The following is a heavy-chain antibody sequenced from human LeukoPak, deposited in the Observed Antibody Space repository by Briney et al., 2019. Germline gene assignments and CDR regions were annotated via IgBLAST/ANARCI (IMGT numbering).Heavy chain of an antibody. CDR3: AKSKSSATLAFALDY. CDR2: ISGSGGST. Sequence: GGSLRLSCAASGFTFSSYAMSWVRQAPGKGLEWVSAISGSGGSTYYADSVKGRFTISRDNSKNTLYLQMNSLRAEDTAVYYCAKSKSSATLAFALDYWGQGTLVTVSS. D-gene: IGHD2-15*01. V-gene: IGHV3-23*01. CDR1: GFTFSSYA. J-gene: IGHJ4*02.